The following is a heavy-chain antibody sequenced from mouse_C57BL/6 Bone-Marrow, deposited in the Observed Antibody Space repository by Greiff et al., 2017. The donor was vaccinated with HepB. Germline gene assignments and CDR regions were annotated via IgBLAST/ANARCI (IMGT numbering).Heavy chain of an antibody. J-gene: IGHJ3*01. V-gene: IGHV5-12*01. D-gene: IGHD2-4*01. Sequence: EVHLVESGGGLVQPGGSLKLSCAASGFTFSDYYMYWVRQTPEKRLEWVAYISNGGGSTYYPDTVKGRFTISRDNAKNTLYLQMSRLKSEDTAMYYCASWGLGAYWGQGTLVTVSA. CDR2: ISNGGGST. CDR3: ASWGLGAY. CDR1: GFTFSDYY.